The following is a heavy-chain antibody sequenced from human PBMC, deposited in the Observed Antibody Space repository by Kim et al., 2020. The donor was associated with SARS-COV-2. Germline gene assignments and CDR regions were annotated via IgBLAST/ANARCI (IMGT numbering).Heavy chain of an antibody. D-gene: IGHD3-22*01. CDR1: GFTFSGSA. V-gene: IGHV3-73*01. CDR2: IRSKANSYAT. CDR3: LAYYYDSSGSGDY. Sequence: GGSLRLSCAASGFTFSGSAMHWVRQASGKGLEWVGRIRSKANSYATAYAASVKGRFTISRDDSKNTAYLQINSLKTEDTAVYYCLAYYYDSSGSGDYWGQGTLVTVSS. J-gene: IGHJ4*02.